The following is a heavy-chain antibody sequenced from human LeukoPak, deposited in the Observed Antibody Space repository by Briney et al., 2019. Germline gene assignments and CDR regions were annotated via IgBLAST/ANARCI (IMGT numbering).Heavy chain of an antibody. CDR2: IKSTTDGGTT. V-gene: IGHV3-15*01. CDR3: TTDQLPHFDY. Sequence: GGSLRLSCAASGFTFRKAWMSWVRQPPGKGLEWVGRIKSTTDGGTTDYAAPVKGRFTISRDDSKNTLNLQMNSLKTEDTAVYYCTTDQLPHFDYWGQGTLVTVSS. CDR1: GFTFRKAW. D-gene: IGHD2-2*01. J-gene: IGHJ4*02.